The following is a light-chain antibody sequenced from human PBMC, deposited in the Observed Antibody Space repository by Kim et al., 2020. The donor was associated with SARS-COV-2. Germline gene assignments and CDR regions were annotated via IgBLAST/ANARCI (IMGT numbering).Light chain of an antibody. V-gene: IGKV3-15*01. CDR3: QQYKNWPLT. CDR2: GAS. J-gene: IGKJ4*01. CDR1: QSVSSN. Sequence: SVSAGETASLSCRASQSVSSNLGWYQQKPGQAHRLLIYGASTRATGIPGRFSGSGSGTEFTLTITSLQSEDFAVYYCQQYKNWPLTFGGGTKLEI.